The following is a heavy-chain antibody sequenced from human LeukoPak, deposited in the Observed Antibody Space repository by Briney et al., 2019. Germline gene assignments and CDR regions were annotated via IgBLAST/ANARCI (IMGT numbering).Heavy chain of an antibody. V-gene: IGHV3-53*01. D-gene: IGHD3-10*01. CDR3: ARGLGRELDGAFDI. CDR2: IYSGGRT. Sequence: GGSLRLSCAASGFIVSSNYMSWVRQAPGKGLEWVSVIYSGGRTYYADSVKGRFTISRDNSRNTLYLQMNSLRAEHTAVYYCARGLGRELDGAFDIWGQATMVTVSS. J-gene: IGHJ3*02. CDR1: GFIVSSNY.